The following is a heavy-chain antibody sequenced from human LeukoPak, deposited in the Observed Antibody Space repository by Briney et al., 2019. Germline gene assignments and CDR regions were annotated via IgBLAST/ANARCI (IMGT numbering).Heavy chain of an antibody. J-gene: IGHJ4*02. CDR3: ARGPSYCDF. V-gene: IGHV4-31*03. CDR2: ISYSGST. Sequence: PSQTLSLTCTVSGGSISSDGFYWSWVRQHPGKGLEWIGYISYSGSTYYNPSFKSRVSVSLDTSKSQFSLKLTSVTAADTAVYFCARGPSYCDFWGQGTLVTVSS. CDR1: GGSISSDGFY.